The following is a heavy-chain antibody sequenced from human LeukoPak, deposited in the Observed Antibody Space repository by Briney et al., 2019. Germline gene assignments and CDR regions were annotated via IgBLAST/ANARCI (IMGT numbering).Heavy chain of an antibody. CDR3: AKDPRPTYYYDSSGYTYFDY. D-gene: IGHD3-22*01. Sequence: PGGSLRLSCAASGFTFSSYAMSWVRQAPGKGLEWVSAISGSGGSTYYADSVKGRFTISRDNSKNTLYLQMNSLRAEDTAVYYCAKDPRPTYYYDSSGYTYFDYWGQGTLVTVSS. V-gene: IGHV3-23*01. J-gene: IGHJ4*02. CDR1: GFTFSSYA. CDR2: ISGSGGST.